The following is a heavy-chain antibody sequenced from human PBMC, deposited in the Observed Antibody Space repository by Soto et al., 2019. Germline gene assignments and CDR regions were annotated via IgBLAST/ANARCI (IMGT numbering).Heavy chain of an antibody. CDR1: GFTVSSNY. Sequence: GGSLRLSCAASGFTVSSNYMSWVRQAPGKGLEWVSVIYSGGSTYYEDSVKGRFTSSRDNSKNTLYLQMNSLRAEETAVYYWARDQGSSWRGENGMDVWGQGTTVTVSS. J-gene: IGHJ6*02. CDR3: ARDQGSSWRGENGMDV. V-gene: IGHV3-53*01. CDR2: IYSGGST. D-gene: IGHD6-13*01.